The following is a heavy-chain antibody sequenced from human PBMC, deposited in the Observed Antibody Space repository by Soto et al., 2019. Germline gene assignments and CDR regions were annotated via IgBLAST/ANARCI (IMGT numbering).Heavy chain of an antibody. CDR3: ARAGGTTVTGLWHFDS. D-gene: IGHD4-17*01. CDR1: GFTFNTYS. J-gene: IGHJ4*01. CDR2: IWYDGTQK. V-gene: IGHV3-33*01. Sequence: GGSLRLSCEASGFTFNTYSMHWVRQPPGKGLEWLAAIWYDGTQKYYADSVKGRFIISRDNSKKTLYLEMNSLRAEDTAVYYCARAGGTTVTGLWHFDSWGQEXWSPSPQ.